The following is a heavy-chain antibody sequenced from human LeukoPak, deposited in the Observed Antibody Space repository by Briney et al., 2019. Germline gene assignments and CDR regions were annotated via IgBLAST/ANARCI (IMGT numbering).Heavy chain of an antibody. Sequence: GGSLRLSCAASGFTFSSYAMNWVRQAPGKGLEWISAISGGGGTTYYADSVKGRFTISRDNSRNTLFLQMNSLRAEDTAVYYCAKDREGLSSGYDLEYFDYWGQGTLVTVSS. CDR2: ISGGGGTT. CDR1: GFTFSSYA. J-gene: IGHJ4*02. D-gene: IGHD5-12*01. CDR3: AKDREGLSSGYDLEYFDY. V-gene: IGHV3-23*01.